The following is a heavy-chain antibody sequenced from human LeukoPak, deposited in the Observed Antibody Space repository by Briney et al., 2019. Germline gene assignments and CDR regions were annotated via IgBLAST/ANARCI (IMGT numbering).Heavy chain of an antibody. CDR1: GFTFSNDW. CDR2: RKQDGSEE. D-gene: IGHD1-1*01. J-gene: IGHJ4*02. CDR3: ARDYNWNFDY. Sequence: PGGALRLSCAASGFTFSNDWMSWGRQAPGKGLERVANRKQDGSEEYDVDAVKGRFTSSRDNARSSLYLQMNNLRAEDTAVYYCARDYNWNFDYWGQGTLVTVSS. V-gene: IGHV3-7*05.